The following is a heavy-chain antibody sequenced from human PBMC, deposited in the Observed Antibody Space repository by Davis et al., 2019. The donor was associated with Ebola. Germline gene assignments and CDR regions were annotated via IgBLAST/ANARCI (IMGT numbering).Heavy chain of an antibody. CDR2: IKEDGSEK. J-gene: IGHJ4*02. V-gene: IGHV3-7*03. D-gene: IGHD2-2*01. CDR3: ATSRTFDY. CDR1: GFTVRTTY. Sequence: GGSLRLSCAASGFTVRTTYMSWVRQAPGKGLEWVASIKEDGSEKYYLDSVKGRFTTSRDNAQNSLYLQMNSLRDEDTAVYYCATSRTFDYWGQGTLVTVSS.